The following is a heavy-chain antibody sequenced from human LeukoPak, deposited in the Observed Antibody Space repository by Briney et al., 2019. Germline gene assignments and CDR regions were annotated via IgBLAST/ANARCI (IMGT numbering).Heavy chain of an antibody. CDR1: GGSISSYY. CDR2: IYTSWST. D-gene: IGHD1-26*01. V-gene: IGHV4-4*07. J-gene: IGHJ5*02. CDR3: ARGPPRWELHWFDP. Sequence: SETLSLTCTVSGGSISSYYWSWIRQPAGKGLEWIGRIYTSWSTNYNPSLKSRVTMSVDTSKNQFSLKLSPVTAADTAVYYCARGPPRWELHWFDPWGQGTLVTVSS.